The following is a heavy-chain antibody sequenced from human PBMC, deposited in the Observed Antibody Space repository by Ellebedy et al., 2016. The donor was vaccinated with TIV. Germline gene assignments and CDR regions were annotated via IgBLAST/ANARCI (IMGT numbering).Heavy chain of an antibody. CDR1: GYSISSGYY. J-gene: IGHJ4*02. CDR3: ARGSGYRGFDY. Sequence: SETLSLTXTVSGYSISSGYYWGWIRQPPGKGLEWIGSIYHSGSTNYNPSLKSRVTISVDTSKNQFSLKLSSVTAADTAVYYCARGSGYRGFDYWGQGTLVTVSS. D-gene: IGHD3-3*01. CDR2: IYHSGST. V-gene: IGHV4-38-2*02.